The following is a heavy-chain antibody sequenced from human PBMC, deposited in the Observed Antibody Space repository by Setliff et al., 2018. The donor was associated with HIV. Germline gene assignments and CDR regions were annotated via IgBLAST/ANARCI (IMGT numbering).Heavy chain of an antibody. Sequence: ASVKVSCKAFGYTFTDNYMHWVRQAPGQGLEWMGWINPNSGGTNYAQKFRGRVTMTRDTSINTAHMYLSSLRSDDTAIYFCARGTDFWSGSSNFDYWGQGTQVTVSS. V-gene: IGHV1-2*02. J-gene: IGHJ4*02. CDR3: ARGTDFWSGSSNFDY. CDR1: GYTFTDNY. CDR2: INPNSGGT. D-gene: IGHD3-3*01.